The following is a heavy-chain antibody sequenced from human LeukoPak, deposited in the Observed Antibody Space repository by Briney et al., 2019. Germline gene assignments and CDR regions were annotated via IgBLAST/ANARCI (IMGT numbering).Heavy chain of an antibody. J-gene: IGHJ4*02. CDR2: INPNSGGT. CDR3: ASLKNILANDY. CDR1: GYTFTDYY. D-gene: IGHD2/OR15-2a*01. Sequence: ASVKVSCKASGYTFTDYYIHWMRQAPGQGLEWMGWINPNSGGTHLAQKFQGRVTMTRDTSVSTAYMELSSLTSDDTAVYYCASLKNILANDYWGQGTPVTVSS. V-gene: IGHV1-2*02.